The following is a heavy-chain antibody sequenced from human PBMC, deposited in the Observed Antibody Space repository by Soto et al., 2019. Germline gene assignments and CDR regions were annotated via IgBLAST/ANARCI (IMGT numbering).Heavy chain of an antibody. Sequence: EVQLVQSGAEVKKPGESLRISCKGSGYSFTSYWISWVRQMPGKGLEWMGRIDPSDSYTNYSPSFQGHVTISADKYISTGYLPWSSLKASDTAMYYCARLGGYYASSGNYSFDYWGQGTLVTVSS. V-gene: IGHV5-10-1*03. J-gene: IGHJ4*02. CDR1: GYSFTSYW. CDR2: IDPSDSYT. CDR3: ARLGGYYASSGNYSFDY. D-gene: IGHD3-22*01.